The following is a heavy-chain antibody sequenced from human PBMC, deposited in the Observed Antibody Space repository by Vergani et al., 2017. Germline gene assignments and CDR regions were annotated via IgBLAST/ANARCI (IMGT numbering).Heavy chain of an antibody. CDR2: INHSGST. D-gene: IGHD3-3*01. Sequence: QVQLQQWGAGLLKPSETLSLTCAVYGGSFSGYYWSWIRQPPGKGLEWIGEINHSGSTNYNPSLKSRVTISVDTSKNQFSLKLSSVTAADTAVYYCARGFLEWLLEYWGQGTLVTVSS. J-gene: IGHJ4*02. CDR3: ARGFLEWLLEY. CDR1: GGSFSGYY. V-gene: IGHV4-34*01.